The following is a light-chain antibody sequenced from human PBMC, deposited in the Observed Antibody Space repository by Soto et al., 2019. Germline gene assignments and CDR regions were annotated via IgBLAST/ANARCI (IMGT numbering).Light chain of an antibody. J-gene: IGKJ1*01. V-gene: IGKV2-28*01. CDR2: LGS. Sequence: DIVMTQSPLSLPVTPGEPASISCRSSQSLLHSNGYNYLDWYLQKPGQSPQLLIHLGSDRASGVLDXXSGSGSGTDFTLKISRVEAEDVGIYYCMQALQTPRTFGQGTKVEIK. CDR1: QSLLHSNGYNY. CDR3: MQALQTPRT.